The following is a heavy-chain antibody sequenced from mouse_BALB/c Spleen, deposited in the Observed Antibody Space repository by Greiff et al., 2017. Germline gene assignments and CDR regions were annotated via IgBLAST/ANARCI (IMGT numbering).Heavy chain of an antibody. CDR2: ICCGDDK. V-gene: IGHV8-8*01. CDR1: GFSLSTSGMG. J-gene: IGHJ2*01. D-gene: IGHD2-4*01. CDR3: ARRRDYDPYYFDY. Sequence: QVTLKESGPGILKPSQTLSLTCSFSGFSLSTSGMGVGWIRQPSGKGLVWLVHICCGDDKYYNPFLKSQLIIPKDTSRNQVFLKITSVDTADTATYYCARRRDYDPYYFDYWGQGTTLTVSS.